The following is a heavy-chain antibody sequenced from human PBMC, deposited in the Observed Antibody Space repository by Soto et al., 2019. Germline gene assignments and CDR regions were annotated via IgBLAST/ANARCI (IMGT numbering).Heavy chain of an antibody. CDR3: APSTIFGVAPPGWFDP. CDR1: GFTFSDYY. Sequence: GGSLRLSCAASGFTFSDYYMSWIPQAPGKGLEWVSYISSSGSTIYYADSVKGRFAISRDNAKNSLYLQMNSLRAEDTAVYYCAPSTIFGVAPPGWFDPWGQGTLVTVSS. D-gene: IGHD3-3*01. V-gene: IGHV3-11*01. CDR2: ISSSGSTI. J-gene: IGHJ5*02.